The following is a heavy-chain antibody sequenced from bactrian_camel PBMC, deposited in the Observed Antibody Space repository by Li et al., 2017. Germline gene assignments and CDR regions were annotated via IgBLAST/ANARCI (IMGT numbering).Heavy chain of an antibody. CDR2: ISAGGSYGE. Sequence: HVQLVESGGGLVQPGESLRLSCAASGFTCSAYWMYWVRQAPGKGLEWVSGISAGGSYGERYAESVKGRFTISRDNPQNTLHLQLNSLNSEDAGMYYCVKLDTRYYSVGSYYTNWGQGTQVTVSS. J-gene: IGHJ4*01. V-gene: IGHV3S1*01. D-gene: IGHD2*01. CDR1: GFTCSAYW. CDR3: VKLDTRYYSVGSYYTN.